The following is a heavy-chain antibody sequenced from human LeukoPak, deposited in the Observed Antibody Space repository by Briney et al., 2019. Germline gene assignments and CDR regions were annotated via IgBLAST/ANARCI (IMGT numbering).Heavy chain of an antibody. CDR2: VYYSGTA. CDR1: GGSINTYC. J-gene: IGHJ4*02. Sequence: SETLSLTCTVSGGSINTYCRSWIRQPPGKGLEWIGYVYYSGTANYNPSLKSRVVISVDTSKNQFSLKLTSVTAADTAVYYCARSLYGGSFYYFDYWGQGTLVTVSS. D-gene: IGHD1-26*01. CDR3: ARSLYGGSFYYFDY. V-gene: IGHV4-59*01.